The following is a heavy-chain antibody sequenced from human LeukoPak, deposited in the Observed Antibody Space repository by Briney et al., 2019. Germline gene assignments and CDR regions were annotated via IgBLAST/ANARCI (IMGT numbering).Heavy chain of an antibody. CDR3: ARGNFYSGSGSSPLDY. Sequence: GGSLRLSCAASGFTFNSYWMHWVRQVPGKGLVWVSRINSDGSRTNYVDSAKGRFTISRDNAKNTVLLQMNSLRVEDTAVYYCARGNFYSGSGSSPLDYWGQGTLVTVSS. D-gene: IGHD3-10*01. V-gene: IGHV3-74*01. CDR2: INSDGSRT. CDR1: GFTFNSYW. J-gene: IGHJ4*02.